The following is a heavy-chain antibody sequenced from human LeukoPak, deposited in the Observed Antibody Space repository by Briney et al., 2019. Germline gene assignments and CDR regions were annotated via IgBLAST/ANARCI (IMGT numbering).Heavy chain of an antibody. D-gene: IGHD2-2*01. CDR1: GYTFTSYG. V-gene: IGHV1-18*01. Sequence: GASVKISCKASGYTFTSYGISWVRHAPGQGLEWMGWISAYNGNTNYAQKLQGRVTMTTDTSTSTDYMELRSLRSDDTAVYYCARDQCSRTSCYYRWFDPWGQGTLVTVSS. J-gene: IGHJ5*02. CDR3: ARDQCSRTSCYYRWFDP. CDR2: ISAYNGNT.